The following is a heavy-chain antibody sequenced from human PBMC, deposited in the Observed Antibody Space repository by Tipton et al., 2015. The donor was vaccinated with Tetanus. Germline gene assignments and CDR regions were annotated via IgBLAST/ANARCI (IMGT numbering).Heavy chain of an antibody. J-gene: IGHJ6*02. CDR1: GGTFSSYA. Sequence: QSGAEVKKPGSSVKVSCKASGGTFSSYAISWVRQAPGQGLEWMGGIIPIFGTANYAQKFQGRVTITADESTSTAYMELSSLRSEDTTVYYCARSKSPTVGGVVVAATYYYYGMDVWGQGTTVTVSS. CDR2: IIPIFGTA. V-gene: IGHV1-69*01. CDR3: ARSKSPTVGGVVVAATYYYYGMDV. D-gene: IGHD2-15*01.